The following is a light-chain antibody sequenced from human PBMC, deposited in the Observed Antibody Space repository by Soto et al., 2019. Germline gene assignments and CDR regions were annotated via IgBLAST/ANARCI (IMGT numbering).Light chain of an antibody. CDR3: QQYNNWPPIT. CDR2: DAS. J-gene: IGKJ5*01. CDR1: QSLISSQ. Sequence: VVLTQSPGTLSLSPGERATLSCRASQSLISSQLAWYQQKPGQAPRLLIHDASSRATGISDRFTGSGSGTEFTLTISSLQSEDFAVYYCQQYNNWPPITFGQGTRLEIK. V-gene: IGKV3D-15*01.